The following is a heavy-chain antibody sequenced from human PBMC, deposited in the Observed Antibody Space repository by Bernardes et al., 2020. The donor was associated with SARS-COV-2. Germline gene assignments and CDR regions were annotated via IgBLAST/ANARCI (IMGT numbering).Heavy chain of an antibody. V-gene: IGHV3-74*01. D-gene: IGHD4-17*01. CDR1: GFTFSSSW. CDR3: AKGGNAYGDWDY. J-gene: IGHJ4*02. CDR2: ISGDGSNT. Sequence: GSLRLSCAASGFTFSSSWMHWVRQVPGKGLVWVSRISGDGSNTNYADFGKGRFIISRDNAKNTLYLQVNSLRADDTGVYYCAKGGNAYGDWDYWGQGTLVTVSS.